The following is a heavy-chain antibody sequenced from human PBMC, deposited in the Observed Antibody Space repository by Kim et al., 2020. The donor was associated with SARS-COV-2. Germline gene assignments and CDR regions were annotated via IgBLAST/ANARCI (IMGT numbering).Heavy chain of an antibody. J-gene: IGHJ6*02. CDR2: IYYSGST. D-gene: IGHD6-19*01. Sequence: SETLSLTCTVSGGSISSYYWSWIRQPPWKGLEWIGYIYYSGSTNYNPSLKSRVTISVDTSKNQFSLKLSSVTAADTAVYYCARGLRTYIAVAAYGMDVWGQGTTVTVSS. CDR3: ARGLRTYIAVAAYGMDV. CDR1: GGSISSYY. V-gene: IGHV4-59*01.